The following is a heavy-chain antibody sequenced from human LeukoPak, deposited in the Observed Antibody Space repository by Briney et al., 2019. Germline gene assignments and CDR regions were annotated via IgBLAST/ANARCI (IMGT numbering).Heavy chain of an antibody. D-gene: IGHD6-13*01. CDR1: GFTFSSYA. J-gene: IGHJ4*02. CDR2: ISYDGSNK. V-gene: IGHV3-30-3*01. CDR3: ARDFFPIVDSSWYEIGY. Sequence: GGSLRLSCAASGFTFSSYAMHWVRQAPGKGLEWVAVISYDGSNKYYADSVRGRFTISRDNSKNTLYLQMDSLRSEDTAVYYCARDFFPIVDSSWYEIGYWGQGTLVTVSS.